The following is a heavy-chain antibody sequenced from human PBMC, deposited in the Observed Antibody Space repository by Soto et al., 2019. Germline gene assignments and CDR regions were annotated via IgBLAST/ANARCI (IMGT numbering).Heavy chain of an antibody. CDR2: ISGSGGNT. CDR1: GFAFSADA. Sequence: GGSLRISCAASGFAFSADAVSWVRQAPGEGRGWVSSISGSGGNTYYADSVKGRFTISRDNSKNTLFLQMNSLRAEDTAVYYCATDRSTTVSKSRSADPRGQASKVTVAS. CDR3: ATDRSTTVSKSRSADP. V-gene: IGHV3-23*01. D-gene: IGHD4-17*01. J-gene: IGHJ5*02.